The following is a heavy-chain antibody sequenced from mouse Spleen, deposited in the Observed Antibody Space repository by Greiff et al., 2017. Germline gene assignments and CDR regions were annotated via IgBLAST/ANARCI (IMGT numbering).Heavy chain of an antibody. CDR1: GFSLTSYG. D-gene: IGHD2-4*01. CDR2: IWGGGST. V-gene: IGHV2-6*01. J-gene: IGHJ4*01. Sequence: VQLQQSGPGLVAPSQSLSITCTVSGFSLTSYGVDWVRQSPGKGLEWLGVIWGGGSTNYNSALKSRLSISKDNSKSQVFLKMNSLQTDDTAMYYCASNYDYDGYYAMDYWGQGTSVTVSS. CDR3: ASNYDYDGYYAMDY.